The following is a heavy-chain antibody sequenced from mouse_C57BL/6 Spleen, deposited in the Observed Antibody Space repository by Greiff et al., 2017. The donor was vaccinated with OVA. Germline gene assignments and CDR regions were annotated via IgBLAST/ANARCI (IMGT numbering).Heavy chain of an antibody. Sequence: QVQLQQPGAELVKPGASVKMSCKASGYTFTSYWITWVKQRPGQGLEWIGDIYPGSGSTNYNEKFKSKATLTVDTSSSTAYMQLSSLTSEDSAVYYCASGGYYYGSAWFAYWGQGTLITVSA. V-gene: IGHV1-55*01. CDR1: GYTFTSYW. CDR2: IYPGSGST. J-gene: IGHJ3*01. CDR3: ASGGYYYGSAWFAY. D-gene: IGHD1-1*01.